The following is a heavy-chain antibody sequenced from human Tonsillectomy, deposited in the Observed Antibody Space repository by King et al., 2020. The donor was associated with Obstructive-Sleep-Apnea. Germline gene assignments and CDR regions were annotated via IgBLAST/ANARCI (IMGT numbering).Heavy chain of an antibody. V-gene: IGHV1-69*10. Sequence: QLVQSGAEVKKPGSSVKVSCKASGGTFSSYTITWVRQAPGQGLEWMGAIIPSVGVANYAQKFQGRVTITADKTTTTAYMEMSSLRSEDTAVYYCAGPKRGLHIAVADGLDVWGQGTTVTVSS. CDR3: AGPKRGLHIAVADGLDV. CDR1: GGTFSSYT. D-gene: IGHD6-19*01. J-gene: IGHJ6*02. CDR2: IIPSVGVA.